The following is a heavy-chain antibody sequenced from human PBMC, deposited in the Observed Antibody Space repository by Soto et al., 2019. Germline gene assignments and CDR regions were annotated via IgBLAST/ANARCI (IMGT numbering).Heavy chain of an antibody. V-gene: IGHV3-9*01. J-gene: IGHJ4*02. D-gene: IGHD3-9*01. Sequence: GGSLRLSCAASGFTFDDYAMHWVRQAPGKGLEWVSGISWNSGSIGYADSVKGRFTISRDNAKNSLYLQMNSLRAEDTALYYCAKVNYDILTGTNYFDYRGQGTLVTVSS. CDR1: GFTFDDYA. CDR3: AKVNYDILTGTNYFDY. CDR2: ISWNSGSI.